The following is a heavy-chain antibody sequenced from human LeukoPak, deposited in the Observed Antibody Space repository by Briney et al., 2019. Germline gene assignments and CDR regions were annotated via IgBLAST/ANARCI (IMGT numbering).Heavy chain of an antibody. CDR3: ARGISAGGNNWFDP. CDR2: IYYSGST. V-gene: IGHV4-34*09. D-gene: IGHD3-16*01. J-gene: IGHJ5*02. Sequence: SETLSLTCAVYGGSFSGYYWSWIRQPPGKGLEWIGYIYYSGSTYYNPSLKSRVTISVDTSKNQFSLKLSSVTAADTAVYYCARGISAGGNNWFDPWGQGTLVTVSS. CDR1: GGSFSGYY.